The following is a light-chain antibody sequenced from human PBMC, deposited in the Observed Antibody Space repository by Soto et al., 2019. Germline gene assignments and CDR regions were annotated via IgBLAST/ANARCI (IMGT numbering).Light chain of an antibody. CDR3: QQYNSYSPWT. J-gene: IGKJ1*01. Sequence: DIQMTQSPSTPSASVGDRVTITCRASQSISTWLAWYQQKPGKAPNLLIYKASSLESGVPSRFSGSGSGTEFTLTISSLQHDDFATYYCQQYNSYSPWTFGQGTKVEIK. CDR1: QSISTW. V-gene: IGKV1-5*03. CDR2: KAS.